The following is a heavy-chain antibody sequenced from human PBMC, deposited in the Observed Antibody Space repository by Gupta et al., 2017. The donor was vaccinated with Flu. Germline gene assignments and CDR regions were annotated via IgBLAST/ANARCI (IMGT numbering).Heavy chain of an antibody. V-gene: IGHV3-21*01. CDR2: ISSSSSYI. CDR3: ARAWDCSGGSCYSDF. CDR1: YA. J-gene: IGHJ4*02. Sequence: YAINWVRQAPGKGLEWVSSISSSSSYIFYADSVKGRFTISRDNAENSVFLQMNSLSADDTGVYYCARAWDCSGGSCYSDFWGQGTLFSVSS. D-gene: IGHD2-15*01.